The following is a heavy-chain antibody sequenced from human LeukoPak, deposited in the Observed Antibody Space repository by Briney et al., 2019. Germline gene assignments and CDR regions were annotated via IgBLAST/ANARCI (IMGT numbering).Heavy chain of an antibody. Sequence: SETLSLTCTVSGGSISSGGYYWSWIRQHPGKGLEWIGYIYYSGSTYYNPSLKSRVTISVDTSKSQFSLKLSSVTAADTAVYYCARKGYYGSGSYFDYWGQGTLVTVSS. CDR1: GGSISSGGYY. D-gene: IGHD3-10*01. CDR3: ARKGYYGSGSYFDY. J-gene: IGHJ4*02. V-gene: IGHV4-31*03. CDR2: IYYSGST.